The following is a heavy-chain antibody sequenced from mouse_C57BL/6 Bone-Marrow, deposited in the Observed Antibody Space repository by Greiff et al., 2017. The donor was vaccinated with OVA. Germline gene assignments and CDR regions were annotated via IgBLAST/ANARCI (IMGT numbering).Heavy chain of an antibody. CDR2: IDPSDSYT. CDR3: AIDLMVRWWYFDV. CDR1: GYTFTSYW. Sequence: QVQLQQPGAELVRPGTSVKLSCKASGYTFTSYWMHWVKQRPGQGLEWIGVIDPSDSYTHYNQKFKGKATLTVDTSSSTAYMQLSSLTSEDSAVYYCAIDLMVRWWYFDVWGTGTTVTVSS. J-gene: IGHJ1*03. D-gene: IGHD2-3*01. V-gene: IGHV1-59*01.